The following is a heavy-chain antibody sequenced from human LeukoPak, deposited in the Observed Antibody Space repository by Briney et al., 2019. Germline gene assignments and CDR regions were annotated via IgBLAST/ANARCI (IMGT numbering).Heavy chain of an antibody. CDR2: VYTTETA. CDR1: GASINTFY. D-gene: IGHD3-16*01. CDR3: ARDRSRGGFFDL. V-gene: IGHV4-4*07. Sequence: SETLSLTCNVSGASINTFYWTWIRQPAGKGLEWLGRVYTTETANYNPSFRGRLTMSLDTSKNQVSLELTSVTAADTAIYYCARDRSRGGFFDLWGRGTLVTVSS. J-gene: IGHJ2*01.